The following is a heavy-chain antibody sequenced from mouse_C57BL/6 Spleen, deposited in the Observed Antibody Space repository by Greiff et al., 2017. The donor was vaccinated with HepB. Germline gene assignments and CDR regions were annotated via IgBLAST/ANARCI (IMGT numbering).Heavy chain of an antibody. Sequence: QVQLQQPGAELVMPGASVKLSCKASGYTFTSYWMHWVKQRPGQGLEWIGEIDPSDSYTNYNQKFKGKSTLTVDKSYSTAYMQLSSLTSEDSAVYYCARKRGITTVVAHWYFDVWGTGTTVTVSS. CDR1: GYTFTSYW. D-gene: IGHD1-1*01. CDR2: IDPSDSYT. V-gene: IGHV1-69*01. J-gene: IGHJ1*03. CDR3: ARKRGITTVVAHWYFDV.